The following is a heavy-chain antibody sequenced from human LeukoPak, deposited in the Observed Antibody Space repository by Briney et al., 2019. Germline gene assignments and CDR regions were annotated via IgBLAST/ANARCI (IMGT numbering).Heavy chain of an antibody. CDR2: ISAYNGNT. CDR3: ARDRGTYYYGSGTDY. V-gene: IGHV1-18*04. CDR1: GYTFTSYG. J-gene: IGHJ4*02. Sequence: ASVTVSCKASGYTFTSYGISWVRQAPGQGLEWMGWISAYNGNTNYAQELQGRVTMTTDTSTSTAYMELRSLRSDDTAVYYCARDRGTYYYGSGTDYWGQGTLVTVSS. D-gene: IGHD3-10*01.